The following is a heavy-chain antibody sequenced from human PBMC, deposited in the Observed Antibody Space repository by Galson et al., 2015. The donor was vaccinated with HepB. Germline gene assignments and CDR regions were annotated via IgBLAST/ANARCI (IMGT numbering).Heavy chain of an antibody. V-gene: IGHV3-33*01. J-gene: IGHJ6*02. CDR1: GFTFSRYG. Sequence: SLRLSCAASGFTFSRYGMHWVRQAPGKGLEWVAVIWYDGSNKYYADSVKGRFTISRDNSKNTLYLQMNSLRAEDTAVYYCARDGQWLVENYYYYGMDVWGQGTTVTVSS. CDR3: ARDGQWLVENYYYYGMDV. CDR2: IWYDGSNK. D-gene: IGHD6-19*01.